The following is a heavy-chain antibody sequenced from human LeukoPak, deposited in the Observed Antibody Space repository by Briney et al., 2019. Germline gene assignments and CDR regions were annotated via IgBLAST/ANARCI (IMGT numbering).Heavy chain of an antibody. CDR3: AREEYCSSTSCLIPLGVDYSYFDY. Sequence: GASVKVSCKASGYTFTTYGISWVRQAPGQGLEWMGYIITYNGNTNYAQKLQGRVTMTTDTSTSTAYMELRSLRSDDTAVYYCAREEYCSSTSCLIPLGVDYSYFDYWGQGTLVTVSS. CDR1: GYTFTTYG. V-gene: IGHV1-18*01. J-gene: IGHJ4*02. D-gene: IGHD2-2*01. CDR2: IITYNGNT.